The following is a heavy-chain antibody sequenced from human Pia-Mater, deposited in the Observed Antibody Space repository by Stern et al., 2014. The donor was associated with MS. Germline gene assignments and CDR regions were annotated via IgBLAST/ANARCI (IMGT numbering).Heavy chain of an antibody. V-gene: IGHV1-46*01. CDR2: INPGDGST. CDR1: GYTFTNYY. D-gene: IGHD3-9*01. Sequence: VQLVQSGAEVKKPGASVKVSCKASGYTFTNYYMHWVRQAPGQGLEWMGIINPGDGSTSYAQKFQGRVTMTRDPSTSTVYMELSSLRYEDTAVYYWARAIEGRLVGYWGQGTLVTVSS. J-gene: IGHJ4*02. CDR3: ARAIEGRLVGY.